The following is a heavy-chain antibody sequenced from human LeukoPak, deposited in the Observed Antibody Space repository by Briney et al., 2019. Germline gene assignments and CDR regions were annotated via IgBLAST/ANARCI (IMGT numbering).Heavy chain of an antibody. Sequence: SETLSLTCNVSPYSISTDSFWGWIRQPPGKGLEWIGEINHSGSTNYNPSLKSRVTISVDTSKNQFSLKLSSVTAADTAVYYCARASGWYKYWGQGTLVTVSS. CDR1: PYSISTDSF. J-gene: IGHJ4*02. CDR3: ARASGWYKY. D-gene: IGHD6-19*01. V-gene: IGHV4-38-2*02. CDR2: INHSGST.